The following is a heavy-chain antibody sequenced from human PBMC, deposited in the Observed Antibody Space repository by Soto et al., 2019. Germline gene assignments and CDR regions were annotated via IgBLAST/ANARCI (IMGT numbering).Heavy chain of an antibody. Sequence: SETLSLTCTVSGGSISSYYWSWIRQPPGKGLEWIGYIYYSGSTNYNPSLKSRVTISVDTSKNQFSLKLSSVTAADTAVYYCARHSVAGSSFDYWGQGTLVTVSS. D-gene: IGHD6-19*01. CDR3: ARHSVAGSSFDY. V-gene: IGHV4-59*08. CDR1: GGSISSYY. CDR2: IYYSGST. J-gene: IGHJ4*02.